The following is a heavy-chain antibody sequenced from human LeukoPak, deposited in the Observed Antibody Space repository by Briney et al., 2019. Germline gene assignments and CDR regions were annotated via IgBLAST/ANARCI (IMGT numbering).Heavy chain of an antibody. CDR1: GGSISSYY. D-gene: IGHD2-15*01. CDR2: IYYSGST. V-gene: IGHV4-59*08. Sequence: SETLSLTFTVSGGSISSYYWSWIRQPPGKGLEWIGYIYYSGSTNYNPSLKSRVTISVDTSKNQFSLKLSSVTAADTAVYYCARLGDCSGGSCFGSEFDYWGQGTLVTVSS. J-gene: IGHJ4*02. CDR3: ARLGDCSGGSCFGSEFDY.